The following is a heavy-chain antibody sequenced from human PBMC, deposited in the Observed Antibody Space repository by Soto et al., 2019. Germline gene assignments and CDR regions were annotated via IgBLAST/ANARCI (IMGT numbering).Heavy chain of an antibody. Sequence: QVQLQESGPGLVKPSETLSLTCTVSGGSISSYYWSWIRQPPGKGLEWIGYIYYSGSTNYNPSLKSRVTISVDTSKNQFSLKLSSVTAADTAVYYCARARDTAMAPNWFDPWGQGTLVTVSS. CDR3: ARARDTAMAPNWFDP. CDR2: IYYSGST. CDR1: GGSISSYY. J-gene: IGHJ5*02. V-gene: IGHV4-59*08. D-gene: IGHD5-18*01.